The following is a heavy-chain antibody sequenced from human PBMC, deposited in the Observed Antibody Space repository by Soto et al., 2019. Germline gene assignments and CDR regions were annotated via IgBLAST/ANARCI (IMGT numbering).Heavy chain of an antibody. D-gene: IGHD1-7*01. Sequence: GGSLRLSCAASGFTFSSYSMNWVRQAPGKGLEWVSSISSSSSYIYYADSVKGRFTISRDNAKNSLYLQMNSLRAEDTAVYYCARDLYGLELGGFYYYGMDVWGQGTTVTVSS. CDR2: ISSSSSYI. CDR1: GFTFSSYS. CDR3: ARDLYGLELGGFYYYGMDV. J-gene: IGHJ6*02. V-gene: IGHV3-21*01.